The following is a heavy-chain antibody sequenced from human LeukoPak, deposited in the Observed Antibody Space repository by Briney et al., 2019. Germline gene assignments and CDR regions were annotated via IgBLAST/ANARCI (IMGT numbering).Heavy chain of an antibody. J-gene: IGHJ4*02. D-gene: IGHD2-15*01. CDR2: IYYSGNT. Sequence: PSETLSLTCTVSGVSISSSNSYWGWIRQPPGKGLEWIGSIYYSGNTYYNASLKSQVSISIDTSKNRFSLKLTSVTAADTAVYYCARQRYCSGGSCSKVGVDYWGQGTPVTVSS. V-gene: IGHV4-39*01. CDR1: GVSISSSNSY. CDR3: ARQRYCSGGSCSKVGVDY.